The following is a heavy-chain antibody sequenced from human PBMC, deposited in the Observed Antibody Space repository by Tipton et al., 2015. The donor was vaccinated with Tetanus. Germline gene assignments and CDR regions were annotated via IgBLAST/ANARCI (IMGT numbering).Heavy chain of an antibody. V-gene: IGHV4-34*08. CDR1: GGSFSTYI. CDR2: INHSGNT. CDR3: VTVNFPNYYHYGMDV. Sequence: QSGAEVKKPGSSVKVSCETSGGSFSTYITSWVRQAPGQGLEWIGEINHSGNTNHNPSLKSRVTLSVDTSKNQFSLKLNSVTAADTAMYYCVTVNFPNYYHYGMDVWGQGTTVTVSS. J-gene: IGHJ6*02. D-gene: IGHD1-1*01.